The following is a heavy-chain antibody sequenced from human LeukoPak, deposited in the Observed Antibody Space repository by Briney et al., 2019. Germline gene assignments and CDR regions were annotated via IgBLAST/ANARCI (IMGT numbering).Heavy chain of an antibody. V-gene: IGHV3-23*01. Sequence: GGSLRLSCAASGFTFSSYAMSWVRQAPGKGLEWVSAISGSGGSTYYANSVKGRFTISRDNSKNTLYLQMNSLRAGDTAVYYCARGTSTMILGYWGQGTLVTVSS. J-gene: IGHJ4*02. CDR3: ARGTSTMILGY. CDR2: ISGSGGST. D-gene: IGHD3-22*01. CDR1: GFTFSSYA.